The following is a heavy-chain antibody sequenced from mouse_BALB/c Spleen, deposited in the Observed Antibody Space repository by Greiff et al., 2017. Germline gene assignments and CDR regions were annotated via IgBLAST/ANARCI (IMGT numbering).Heavy chain of an antibody. Sequence: EVKLMESGGGLVKPGGSLKLSCAASGFAFSSYDMSWVRQTPEKRLEWVAYISSGGGSTYYPDTVKGRFTISRDNAKNTLYLQMSSLKSEDTAMYYCARRYGNYVGWYFDVWGAGTTVTVSS. CDR2: ISSGGGST. D-gene: IGHD2-1*01. V-gene: IGHV5-12-1*01. CDR1: GFAFSSYD. CDR3: ARRYGNYVGWYFDV. J-gene: IGHJ1*01.